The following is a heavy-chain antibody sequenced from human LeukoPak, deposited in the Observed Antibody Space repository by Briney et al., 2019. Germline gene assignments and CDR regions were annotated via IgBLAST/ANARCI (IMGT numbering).Heavy chain of an antibody. CDR2: INHSGST. CDR3: ARGVRDYDILNY. J-gene: IGHJ4*02. V-gene: IGHV4-34*01. CDR1: GGSSSGYY. Sequence: SETLSLTCAVYGGSSSGYYWSWIRQPPGKGLEWIGEINHSGSTNYNPSLKSRVTLSVDTSKNQFSLKLSSVTAADTAVYYCARGVRDYDILNYWGQGTLATVSS. D-gene: IGHD3-9*01.